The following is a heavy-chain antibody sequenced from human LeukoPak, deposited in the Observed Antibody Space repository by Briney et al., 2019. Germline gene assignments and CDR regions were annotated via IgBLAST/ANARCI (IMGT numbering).Heavy chain of an antibody. Sequence: PGGSLRLSCAASGFTFSSYAMSWVRQAPGKGLEWVSAISGSGGSTYYADSVKGRFTISRDNSKNTLYLQMNSLRAEDTAVYYCAKELRYCSSTSCPFDYWGQGTLVTVSS. CDR1: GFTFSSYA. J-gene: IGHJ4*02. D-gene: IGHD2-2*01. CDR2: ISGSGGST. V-gene: IGHV3-23*01. CDR3: AKELRYCSSTSCPFDY.